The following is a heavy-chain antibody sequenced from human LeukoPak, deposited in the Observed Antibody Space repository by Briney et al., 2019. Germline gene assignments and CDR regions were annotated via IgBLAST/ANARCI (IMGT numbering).Heavy chain of an antibody. CDR2: IIPIFGTA. Sequence: ASVKVSCKASGGTFSSYAISWVRQAPGQGLEWMGGIIPIFGTANYAQKFQGRVTITTDESTSTAYMELSSLRSEDTAVYYCARAETAVRDDYRTPYYYYYMDVWGKGITVTVSS. D-gene: IGHD5-24*01. J-gene: IGHJ6*03. V-gene: IGHV1-69*05. CDR1: GGTFSSYA. CDR3: ARAETAVRDDYRTPYYYYYMDV.